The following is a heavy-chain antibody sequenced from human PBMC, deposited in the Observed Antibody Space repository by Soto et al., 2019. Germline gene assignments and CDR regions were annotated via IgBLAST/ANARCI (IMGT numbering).Heavy chain of an antibody. CDR3: ARDHYSSGWYMAYYYYYGMDV. Sequence: EVQLVESGGGLVKPGGSLRLSCAASGFTFSSYSMNWVRQAPGKGLEWVSSISSSSSYIYYADSVKGRFTISRDNAKNSLYLQMNSLRAEDTAVYYCARDHYSSGWYMAYYYYYGMDVWGQGTTVTVSS. D-gene: IGHD6-19*01. J-gene: IGHJ6*02. V-gene: IGHV3-21*01. CDR2: ISSSSSYI. CDR1: GFTFSSYS.